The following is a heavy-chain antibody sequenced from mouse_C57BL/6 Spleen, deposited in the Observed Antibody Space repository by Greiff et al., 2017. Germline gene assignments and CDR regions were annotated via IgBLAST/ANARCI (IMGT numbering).Heavy chain of an antibody. Sequence: VQLHQPGAELVKPGASVKLSCKASGYTFTSYWMHWVKQRPGQGLEWIGMIHPNSGSTNYNEKFKSKATLTVDKSSSTAYIQLSSLTSEDSAVYYCARDGRSYLYAMDYWGQGTSVTVAS. CDR3: ARDGRSYLYAMDY. CDR2: IHPNSGST. V-gene: IGHV1-64*01. CDR1: GYTFTSYW. D-gene: IGHD1-1*01. J-gene: IGHJ4*01.